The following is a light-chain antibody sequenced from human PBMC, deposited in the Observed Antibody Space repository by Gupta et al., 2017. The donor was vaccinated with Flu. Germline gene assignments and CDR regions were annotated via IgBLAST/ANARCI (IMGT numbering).Light chain of an antibody. CDR3: QQYNTYSM. V-gene: IGKV1-5*03. CDR2: TAS. CDR1: ESSSRW. J-gene: IGKJ1*01. Sequence: DIQMTQSPSTLSASVGDRVTITCRASESSSRWLAWYQQKPGKATKLLIYTASSLESGVPSRCSGSGSGTEFTLTISSLQPDDFATYYCQQYNTYSMFGQGTKVEIK.